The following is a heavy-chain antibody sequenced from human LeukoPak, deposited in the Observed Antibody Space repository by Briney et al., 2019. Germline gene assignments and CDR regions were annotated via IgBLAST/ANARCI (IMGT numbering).Heavy chain of an antibody. CDR1: EFTFSNYW. CDR3: AGCSTVTTYYYSYYMDI. J-gene: IGHJ6*03. V-gene: IGHV3-7*01. CDR2: IKQDGSGT. D-gene: IGHD4-17*01. Sequence: GGSLRLSCAASEFTFSNYWMSWVRLAPGKGMEWVANIKQDGSGTYYVDSVKGRFTISRDNAKNSLYLQMNSLRAEDTAVYYCAGCSTVTTYYYSYYMDIWGKGTTVTVSS.